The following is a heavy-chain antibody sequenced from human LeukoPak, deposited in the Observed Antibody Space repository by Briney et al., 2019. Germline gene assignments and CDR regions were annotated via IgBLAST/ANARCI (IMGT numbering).Heavy chain of an antibody. CDR1: GYTFTSYG. CDR2: ISAYNGNT. J-gene: IGHJ6*02. Sequence: ASVKVSCKASGYTFTSYGISWVRQALGQGLEWMGWISAYNGNTNYAQKLQGRVTMTTDTSTSTAYMELRSLRSDDTAVYYCARRGSSSGWLDYYYYGMDVWGQGTTVTVSS. V-gene: IGHV1-18*01. D-gene: IGHD6-19*01. CDR3: ARRGSSSGWLDYYYYGMDV.